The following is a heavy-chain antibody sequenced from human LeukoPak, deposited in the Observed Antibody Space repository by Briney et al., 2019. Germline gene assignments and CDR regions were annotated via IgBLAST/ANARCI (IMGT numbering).Heavy chain of an antibody. D-gene: IGHD2-15*01. V-gene: IGHV1-2*02. CDR1: GYTFTGYY. J-gene: IGHJ4*02. CDR2: INPNSGGT. CDR3: ATGGYCSGGSCELRFDY. Sequence: ASVKVSCKASGYTFTGYYMHWVRQAPGQGLEWMGWINPNSGGTNYAQKFQGRVTMTRDTSISTAYMELSRLRSDDTAVYYCATGGYCSGGSCELRFDYWGQGTLVTVSS.